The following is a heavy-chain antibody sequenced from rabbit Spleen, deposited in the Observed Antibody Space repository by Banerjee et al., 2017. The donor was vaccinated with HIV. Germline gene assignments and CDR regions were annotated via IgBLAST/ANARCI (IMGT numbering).Heavy chain of an antibody. Sequence: EESGGDLVKPEGSLTLTCKASGFSFSSSYCICLVRQAPGKGLEWIACIYAGSSGSTYYASWAKGRFTISKTSSTTVTLQMTSLTAADTATYFCARDQEYFLRGDGWYWGYFNLWGPGTLVTVS. V-gene: IGHV1S45*01. D-gene: IGHD2-1*01. CDR2: IYAGSSGST. J-gene: IGHJ4*01. CDR1: GFSFSSSYC. CDR3: ARDQEYFLRGDGWYWGYFNL.